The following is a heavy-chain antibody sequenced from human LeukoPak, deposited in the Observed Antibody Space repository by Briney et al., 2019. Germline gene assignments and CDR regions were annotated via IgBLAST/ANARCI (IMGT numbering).Heavy chain of an antibody. J-gene: IGHJ4*02. V-gene: IGHV4-34*01. CDR2: INHSGST. CDR1: GGSFSGYY. Sequence: KPSETLSLTCAVYGGSFSGYYWSWIRQPPGKGLEWIGEINHSGSTNYNPSLKSRVTISVDTSKNQVSLKLNSVTATDTAVYYCAREVAGTPWIDYWGQGTLVTVSS. CDR3: AREVAGTPWIDY. D-gene: IGHD6-19*01.